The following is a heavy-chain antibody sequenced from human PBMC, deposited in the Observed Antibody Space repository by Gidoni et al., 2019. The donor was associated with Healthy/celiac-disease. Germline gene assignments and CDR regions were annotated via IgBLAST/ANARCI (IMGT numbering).Heavy chain of an antibody. CDR3: ARESGIAAAGTGYFQH. D-gene: IGHD6-13*01. CDR2: IYHSGST. Sequence: QVQLQESGPGLVKPSETLSLTCAVSGYSIRSGYYWGWIRQPPGKGLEWIGSIYHSGSTYYNPSLKSRVTISVDTSKNQFSLKLSSVTAADTAVYYCARESGIAAAGTGYFQHWGQGTLVTVSS. CDR1: GYSIRSGYY. J-gene: IGHJ1*01. V-gene: IGHV4-38-2*02.